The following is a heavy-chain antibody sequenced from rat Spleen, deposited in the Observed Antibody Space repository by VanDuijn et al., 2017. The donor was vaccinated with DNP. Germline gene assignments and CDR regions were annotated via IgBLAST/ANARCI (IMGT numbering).Heavy chain of an antibody. CDR2: ISYNGGTP. CDR3: ARHRTIMPYYYAMDA. Sequence: EVLLVESDGGLVQPGRSLKLPCAVSGFTFSDYYIAWLRQAPAKGLAWVATISYNGGTPYYRDSVKGRFTISRDNAQSKLYLQMDSLRSEDTATYYCARHRTIMPYYYAMDAWGQGASVTVSS. J-gene: IGHJ4*01. V-gene: IGHV5-7*01. CDR1: GFTFSDYY. D-gene: IGHD1-12*01.